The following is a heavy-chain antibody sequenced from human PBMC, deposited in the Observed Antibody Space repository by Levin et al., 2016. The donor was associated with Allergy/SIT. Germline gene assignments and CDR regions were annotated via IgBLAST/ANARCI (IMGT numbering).Heavy chain of an antibody. V-gene: IGHV1-69*02. CDR2: IIPILGIA. CDR3: ARGAEGWLNGMDV. CDR1: GGTFSTYT. J-gene: IGHJ6*02. Sequence: SVKVSCKASGGTFSTYTISWVRQAPGQGLEWMGRIIPILGIANYAQKFQGRVTITADKSTSTVYLELSSLRSEDTAVYYCARGAEGWLNGMDVWGQGTTVTVSS. D-gene: IGHD5-24*01.